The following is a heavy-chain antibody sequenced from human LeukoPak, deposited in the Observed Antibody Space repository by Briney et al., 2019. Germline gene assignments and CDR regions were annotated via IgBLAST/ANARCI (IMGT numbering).Heavy chain of an antibody. Sequence: GGSLRLSCAASGFTFSDYYMSWIRQAPGKGLEWVSYISSSGSTIYYADSVKGRFTISRDNAKNSLYLQMNSLRAEDTAVYYCATLTRKRITMIVVGIRLWGQGTLVTVSS. CDR2: ISSSGSTI. J-gene: IGHJ4*02. CDR1: GFTFSDYY. D-gene: IGHD3-22*01. CDR3: ATLTRKRITMIVVGIRL. V-gene: IGHV3-11*01.